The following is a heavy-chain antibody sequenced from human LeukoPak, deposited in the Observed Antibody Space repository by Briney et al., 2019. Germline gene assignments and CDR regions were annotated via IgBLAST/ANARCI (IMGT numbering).Heavy chain of an antibody. CDR3: ARAGYSSSWYPDFDY. J-gene: IGHJ4*02. CDR2: INPNSGGT. D-gene: IGHD6-13*01. V-gene: IGHV1-2*02. CDR1: GYTFTGYY. Sequence: ASVKVSCKASGYTFTGYYMHWVRQAPGQGLEWMGWINPNSGGTNYAQKFQGRVTMTRDTSISTAHMELSRLRSDDTAVCYCARAGYSSSWYPDFDYWGQGTLVTVSS.